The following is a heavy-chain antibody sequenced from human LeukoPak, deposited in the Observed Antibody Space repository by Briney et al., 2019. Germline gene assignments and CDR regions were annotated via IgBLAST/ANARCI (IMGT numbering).Heavy chain of an antibody. V-gene: IGHV3-23*01. D-gene: IGHD3-9*01. CDR1: GFTFSSYA. CDR2: ISGSGGST. CDR3: ATHYDTLSQPFDY. J-gene: IGHJ4*02. Sequence: AGGSLRLSCAASGFTFSSYAMSWVRQAPGKGLEWVSAISGSGGSTCYADSVKGRFTISRDNSKNTLYLQMNSLRAEDTAVYYFATHYDTLSQPFDYRGQGTLVTVSS.